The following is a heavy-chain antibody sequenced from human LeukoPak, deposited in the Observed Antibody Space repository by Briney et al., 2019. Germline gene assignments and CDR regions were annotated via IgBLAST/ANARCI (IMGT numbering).Heavy chain of an antibody. CDR1: GFTFSSYG. J-gene: IGHJ4*02. CDR3: AKDRGSSWYFDY. Sequence: PGRSLRLSCAASGFTFSSYGMHWVRKAPGKGLEWVAVISYDGSNKYYAESVKGRFTISRDNSKNTLYLQMNSLGAEDTAVYYCAKDRGSSWYFDYWGQGTLVTVSS. CDR2: ISYDGSNK. V-gene: IGHV3-30*18. D-gene: IGHD6-13*01.